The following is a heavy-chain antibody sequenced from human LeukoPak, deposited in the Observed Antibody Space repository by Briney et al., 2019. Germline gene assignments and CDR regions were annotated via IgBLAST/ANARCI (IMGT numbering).Heavy chain of an antibody. V-gene: IGHV4-59*08. D-gene: IGHD6-13*01. CDR2: IYYSGST. J-gene: IGHJ4*02. CDR1: GGSISSYY. CDR3: AREQQREPIFDY. Sequence: SETLSLTCTVSGGSISSYYWSWIRQPPGKGLEWIGYIYYSGSTNYNPSLKSRVTISVDTSKNQFSLKLSSVTAADTAVYYCAREQQREPIFDYWGQGTLVTVSS.